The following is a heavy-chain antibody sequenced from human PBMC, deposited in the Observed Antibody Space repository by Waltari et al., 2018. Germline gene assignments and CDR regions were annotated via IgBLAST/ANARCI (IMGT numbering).Heavy chain of an antibody. CDR1: GGPIIINRHY. J-gene: IGHJ3*01. D-gene: IGHD3-16*01. CDR2: ISYTGTN. Sequence: QLHLQEAGPGLVKPSETLSLTCSVSGGPIIINRHYWAWIRQPPGKGLECTATISYTGTNDSSPCRKSRVTISVDTSKNQLSLKLAAVTADDTAVYCGATYVGASIGTAAFDVWGQGTMVTVSS. CDR3: ATYVGASIGTAAFDV. V-gene: IGHV4-39*01.